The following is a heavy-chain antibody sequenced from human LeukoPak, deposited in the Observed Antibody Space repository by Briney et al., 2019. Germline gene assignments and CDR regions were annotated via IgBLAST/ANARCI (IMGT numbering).Heavy chain of an antibody. V-gene: IGHV4-38-2*02. CDR3: AREGNFYDRNGYL. Sequence: SETLSLTCTVSGFSITSAYYWGWIRQAPGKGLEWIGSFYHSGATYYNPSLKSRVTIFVDASKNQVSLKLTSVTAADTAVYYCAREGNFYDRNGYLWGQGTQVTVSS. CDR1: GFSITSAYY. CDR2: FYHSGAT. J-gene: IGHJ4*02. D-gene: IGHD3-22*01.